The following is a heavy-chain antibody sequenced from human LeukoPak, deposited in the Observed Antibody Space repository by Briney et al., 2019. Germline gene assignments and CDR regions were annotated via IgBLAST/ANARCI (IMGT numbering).Heavy chain of an antibody. CDR2: TDYRHKLYY. Sequence: SRTLSLTCAVSGDIFSSISVAWDWITQCQWTGLEWVVRTDYRHKLYYDYAESVKSRITISPDTFKIQFSLQLSSVPPEDTAVYYCSLARSEYHYGMDVWGQGTAVTVSS. CDR1: GDIFSSISVA. V-gene: IGHV6-1*01. CDR3: SLARSEYHYGMDV. J-gene: IGHJ6*02.